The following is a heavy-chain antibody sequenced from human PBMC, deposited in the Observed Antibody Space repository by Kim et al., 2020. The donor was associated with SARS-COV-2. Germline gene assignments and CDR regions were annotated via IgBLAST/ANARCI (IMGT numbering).Heavy chain of an antibody. CDR3: ARYCSGDGCFSRASFAY. J-gene: IGHJ4*02. Sequence: SETLSLTCTVSGGSISGYYWSWIRQPPRKELEWIGYIYYTGSTSYNPSLRSRVDISLDTSKKHFSLKLSSVTAADPAVYYCARYCSGDGCFSRASFAYWGQGILVAVSS. CDR2: IYYTGST. CDR1: GGSISGYY. V-gene: IGHV4-59*01. D-gene: IGHD2-15*01.